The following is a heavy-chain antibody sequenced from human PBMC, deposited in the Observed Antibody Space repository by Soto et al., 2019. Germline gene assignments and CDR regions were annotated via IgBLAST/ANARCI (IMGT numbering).Heavy chain of an antibody. CDR2: IYHSGST. Sequence: NPSETLSLTCAVSGGSISSGGYSWSWIRQPPGKGLEWIGYIYHSGSTYYNPSLKSRVTISVDRSKNQFSLKLSSVTAADTAVYYCAGGSSTSCYNCPMGFYYYGMDVWGQGTTVTVSS. CDR1: GGSISSGGYS. D-gene: IGHD2-2*01. CDR3: AGGSSTSCYNCPMGFYYYGMDV. J-gene: IGHJ6*02. V-gene: IGHV4-30-2*01.